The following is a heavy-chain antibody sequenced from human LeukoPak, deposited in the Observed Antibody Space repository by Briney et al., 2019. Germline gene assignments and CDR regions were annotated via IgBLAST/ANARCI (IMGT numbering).Heavy chain of an antibody. J-gene: IGHJ5*02. CDR2: ISGYNDNT. CDR3: ARGDYQDSGGYHNWFDT. CDR1: GYTFASYG. D-gene: IGHD3-22*01. Sequence: ASVKVSCKASGYTFASYGITWVRQAPGQGLEWMGWISGYNDNTKYEQKFQGRVTMTTDTSTSTAYMELRSLTSDDTAVYYCARGDYQDSGGYHNWFDTWGQGTLVTVSS. V-gene: IGHV1-18*01.